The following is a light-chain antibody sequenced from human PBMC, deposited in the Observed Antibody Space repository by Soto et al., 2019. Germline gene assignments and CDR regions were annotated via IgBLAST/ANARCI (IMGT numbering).Light chain of an antibody. Sequence: QSVLTQPPSVSGAPGQRVTISCTGNSSNIGAGYDVHWYQQLPGTAPKLLIYGNTNRPSGVPDRFSGSKSGTSASLAITGLQAEDEADYYCQSYDSSLSGSLFGGGTKVTVL. V-gene: IGLV1-40*01. CDR3: QSYDSSLSGSL. CDR1: SSNIGAGYD. CDR2: GNT. J-gene: IGLJ2*01.